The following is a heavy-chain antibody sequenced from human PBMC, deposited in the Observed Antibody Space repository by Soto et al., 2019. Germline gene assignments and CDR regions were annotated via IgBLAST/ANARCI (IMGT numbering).Heavy chain of an antibody. J-gene: IGHJ4*02. V-gene: IGHV3-11*01. CDR1: GFTFSDYY. CDR3: ARGHGTTMDY. CDR2: ISGSGSTI. D-gene: IGHD1-7*01. Sequence: QVQLVESGGALVKPGGSLRLSCAASGFTFSDYYMNWIRQAPGKGLEWVSYISGSGSTIYYADSVKGRFTISRDNAKNSLYLQMNSLRAEDTAVYYCARGHGTTMDYWGQGTLVTVSS.